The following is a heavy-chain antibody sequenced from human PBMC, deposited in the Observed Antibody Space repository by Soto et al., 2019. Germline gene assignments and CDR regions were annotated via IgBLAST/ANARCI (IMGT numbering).Heavy chain of an antibody. D-gene: IGHD6-6*01. J-gene: IGHJ6*03. CDR2: IYYSGST. Sequence: SETLSLTCTVSGGSISSYYWSWIRQPPGKELKWIGYIYYSGSTNYNPSLKSRVTISVDTSKNQFSLKLSSVTAADTAVYYCARLRGSSSHGIFYYYYYMDVWGKGTTVTVSS. CDR1: GGSISSYY. CDR3: ARLRGSSSHGIFYYYYYMDV. V-gene: IGHV4-59*08.